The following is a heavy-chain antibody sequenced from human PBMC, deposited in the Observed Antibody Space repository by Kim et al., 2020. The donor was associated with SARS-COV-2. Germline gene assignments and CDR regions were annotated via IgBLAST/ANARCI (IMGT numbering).Heavy chain of an antibody. Sequence: SETLSLTCTVSGGSISSGGYYWSWIRQHPGKGLEWIGYIYYSGSTYYNPSLKSRVTISVDTSKNQFSLKLSSVTAADTAVYYCARVRKSIAAAASSSLRYFDYWGQGTLVTVSS. J-gene: IGHJ4*02. CDR1: GGSISSGGYY. V-gene: IGHV4-31*03. CDR3: ARVRKSIAAAASSSLRYFDY. CDR2: IYYSGST. D-gene: IGHD6-13*01.